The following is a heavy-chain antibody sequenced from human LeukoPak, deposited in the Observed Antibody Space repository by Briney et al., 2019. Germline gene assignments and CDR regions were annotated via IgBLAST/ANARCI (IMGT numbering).Heavy chain of an antibody. D-gene: IGHD6-13*01. V-gene: IGHV4-39*07. CDR2: TYYSGTT. Sequence: PSETLSLTCTVSGGSVSSNNYYWGWIRQPPGKGLEWIGSTYYSGTTCYNPSLKSRVTMSVDTSKNQVSLKLSSVTAADTAVYYCARDPSYSTNSYYYYYGMDVWGQGTTVTVSS. CDR1: GGSVSSNNYY. J-gene: IGHJ6*02. CDR3: ARDPSYSTNSYYYYYGMDV.